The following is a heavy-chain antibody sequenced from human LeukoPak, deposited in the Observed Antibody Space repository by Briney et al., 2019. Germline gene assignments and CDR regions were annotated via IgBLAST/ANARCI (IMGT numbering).Heavy chain of an antibody. CDR3: ARVSTIFGVVTLDY. D-gene: IGHD3-3*01. CDR1: GGTFSSYA. J-gene: IGHJ4*02. CDR2: IIPIFGTA. Sequence: ASVKVSCKASGGTFSSYAISWVRQAPGQGLEWMGGIIPIFGTANYAQKFQGRVTITTDESTSTAYMELSSLRSEDTAVYYCARVSTIFGVVTLDYWGQGTLVTVSS. V-gene: IGHV1-69*05.